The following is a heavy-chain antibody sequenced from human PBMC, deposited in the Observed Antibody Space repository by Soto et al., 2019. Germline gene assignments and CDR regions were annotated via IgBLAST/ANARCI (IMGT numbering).Heavy chain of an antibody. CDR3: ARGARVLGSSWYSKSPFDP. J-gene: IGHJ5*02. V-gene: IGHV3-30*04. Sequence: GGSLRLSCAASGFSFTAYAMLWVRQAPGEGLEWVAVISYDGSNKYYADSVKGRFTISRDNSKNTLYLQMNSLRAEDTAVYYCARGARVLGSSWYSKSPFDPWGQGTLVTVSS. CDR2: ISYDGSNK. CDR1: GFSFTAYA. D-gene: IGHD6-13*01.